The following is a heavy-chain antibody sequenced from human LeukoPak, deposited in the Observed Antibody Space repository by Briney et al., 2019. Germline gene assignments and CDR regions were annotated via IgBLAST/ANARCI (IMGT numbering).Heavy chain of an antibody. CDR3: ARVRGIAVAGTLGY. J-gene: IGHJ4*02. V-gene: IGHV3-21*01. D-gene: IGHD6-19*01. CDR2: ISSSSSYI. Sequence: GRSLRLSCAASGFTFSSYGMNWVRQAPGKGLEWVSSISSSSSYIYYADSVKGRFTISRDNAKNSLYLQMNSLRAEDTAVYYCARVRGIAVAGTLGYWGQGTLVTVSS. CDR1: GFTFSSYG.